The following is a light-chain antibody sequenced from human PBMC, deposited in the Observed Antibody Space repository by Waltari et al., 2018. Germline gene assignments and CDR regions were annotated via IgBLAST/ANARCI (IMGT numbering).Light chain of an antibody. J-gene: IGKJ1*01. V-gene: IGKV4-1*01. Sequence: DIVLTQSPDSLAVSLGARATINCKSSQSFLYSPNNKNYLGWYQQKPGPPPKLLIYWASTRESGVPDRFSGSGSGTDFTLTISSLQAEDVAVYYCQQYAHDPWTFGQGTKVEIK. CDR3: QQYAHDPWT. CDR2: WAS. CDR1: QSFLYSPNNKNY.